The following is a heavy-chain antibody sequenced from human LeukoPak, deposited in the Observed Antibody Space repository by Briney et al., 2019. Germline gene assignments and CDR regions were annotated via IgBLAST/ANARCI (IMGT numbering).Heavy chain of an antibody. J-gene: IGHJ4*02. Sequence: SETLSLTCTVAGGSISSYYWSWIRQPPGKGLGWVGYIYYSGSTNYNPSLKSRVTISVDMSKNQFSLKLSSVTAADTAVYYCARRTAMRTDFWSGYYLDYWGQGTLVTVSS. CDR1: GGSISSYY. CDR2: IYYSGST. V-gene: IGHV4-59*01. D-gene: IGHD3-3*01. CDR3: ARRTAMRTDFWSGYYLDY.